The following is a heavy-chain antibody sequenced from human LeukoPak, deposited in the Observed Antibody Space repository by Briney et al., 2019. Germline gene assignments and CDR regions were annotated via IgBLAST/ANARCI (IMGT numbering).Heavy chain of an antibody. J-gene: IGHJ4*02. V-gene: IGHV4-39*02. CDR3: ARDTYYYDSSGYFGYFDY. CDR1: GGSISNTEYY. CDR2: INYGGTT. Sequence: SETLSLTCTVSGGSISNTEYYWSWIRQPPGKELEWIASINYGGTTYYNPSLKSRVTISVDTSKNQFSLKLSSVTAADTAVYYCARDTYYYDSSGYFGYFDYWGQGTLVIVSS. D-gene: IGHD3-22*01.